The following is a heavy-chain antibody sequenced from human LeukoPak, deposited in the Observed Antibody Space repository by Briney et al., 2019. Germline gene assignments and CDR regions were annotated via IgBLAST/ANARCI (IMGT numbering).Heavy chain of an antibody. CDR1: GFSLSSYD. CDR2: IGRAGDT. V-gene: IGHV3-13*04. Sequence: GGSLRLSCVASGFSLSSYDIQWVRQVKGKGLEWVSAIGRAGDTHYPDSVKGRFTISKENAKSSVFLQMNSLREEDTGVYYCAKDPAGYGLDVWGQGTTVTVSS. CDR3: AKDPAGYGLDV. J-gene: IGHJ6*02.